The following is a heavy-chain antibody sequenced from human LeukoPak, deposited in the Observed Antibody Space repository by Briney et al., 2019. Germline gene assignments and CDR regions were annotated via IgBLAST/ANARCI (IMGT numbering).Heavy chain of an antibody. CDR3: ASTWDYYGSGKPPDDY. CDR1: GGSISSYY. V-gene: IGHV4-59*12. Sequence: SETLSLTCTVSGGSISSYYWSWIRQPPGKGLEWIGYIYYSGSTNYNPSLKSRVTISVDTSKNQFSLKLSSVTAADTAVYYCASTWDYYGSGKPPDDYWGQGTLVTVSS. J-gene: IGHJ4*02. CDR2: IYYSGST. D-gene: IGHD3-10*01.